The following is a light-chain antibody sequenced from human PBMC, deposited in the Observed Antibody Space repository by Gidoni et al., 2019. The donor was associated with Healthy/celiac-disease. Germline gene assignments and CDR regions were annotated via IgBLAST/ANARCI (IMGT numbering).Light chain of an antibody. CDR2: DAS. Sequence: EIVLKQSQATLSLSTGERATLSCRASQSVSSYLAWYQQKPGQAPRLLIYDASNRATGIPARFSGSGSGTDFTLTISSLEPEDFAVYYCQQRSNWPPLTFXGXTKVEIK. J-gene: IGKJ4*01. CDR3: QQRSNWPPLT. V-gene: IGKV3-11*01. CDR1: QSVSSY.